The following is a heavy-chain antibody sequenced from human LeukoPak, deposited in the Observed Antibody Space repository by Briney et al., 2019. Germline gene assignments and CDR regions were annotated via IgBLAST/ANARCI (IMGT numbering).Heavy chain of an antibody. CDR2: ISAYNGNT. J-gene: IGHJ6*03. D-gene: IGHD6-19*01. Sequence: ASVKVSGKASGYTFTGYYMHWVRQAPGQGLEWMGWISAYNGNTNYAQKLQGRVTMTTDTSTSTAYMELRSLRSDDTAVYYCARGAGTNLNYCYYMDVWGKGTTVTVSS. CDR3: ARGAGTNLNYCYYMDV. V-gene: IGHV1-18*04. CDR1: GYTFTGYY.